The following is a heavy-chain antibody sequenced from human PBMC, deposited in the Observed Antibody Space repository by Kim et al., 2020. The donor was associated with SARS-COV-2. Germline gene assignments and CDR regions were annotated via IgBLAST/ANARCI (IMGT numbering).Heavy chain of an antibody. J-gene: IGHJ6*02. CDR1: GFTFSSYS. CDR3: ARDKVSEDYGPYYYYGMDV. CDR2: ISSSSSYI. V-gene: IGHV3-21*01. D-gene: IGHD4-17*01. Sequence: GGSLRLSCAASGFTFSSYSMNWVRQAPGKGLEWVSSISSSSSYIYYADSVKGRFTISRDNAKNSLYLQMNSLRAEDTAVYYCARDKVSEDYGPYYYYGMDVWGQGTTVTVSS.